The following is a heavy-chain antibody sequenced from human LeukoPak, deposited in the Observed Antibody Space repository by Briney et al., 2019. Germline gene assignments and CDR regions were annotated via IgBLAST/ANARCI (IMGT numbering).Heavy chain of an antibody. D-gene: IGHD3-10*01. Sequence: PGRSLRLSCAASGXTFSSYGMHWVRQAPGKGLEWVAFISYDGSYKYYADSVKGRFTISRDNYKNTLFLQMNSLRPEDTAVYYCTTGGLWYSGRVFWGQGTLVTVS. CDR1: GXTFSSYG. J-gene: IGHJ4*02. V-gene: IGHV3-30*03. CDR2: ISYDGSYK. CDR3: TTGGLWYSGRVF.